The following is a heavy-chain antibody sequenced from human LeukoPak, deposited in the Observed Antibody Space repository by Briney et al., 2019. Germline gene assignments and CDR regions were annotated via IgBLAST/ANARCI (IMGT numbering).Heavy chain of an antibody. J-gene: IGHJ4*02. CDR3: ARGNSSSWYGYYFDY. D-gene: IGHD6-13*01. V-gene: IGHV4-30-2*01. CDR2: IYHSGST. CDR1: GGSISSGGYS. Sequence: SQTLSLTCAVSGGSISSGGYSWGWLRQPPGKGLEWIGYIYHSGSTYYNPSLKSRLTISVDSSKNQFSLKLSSVTAADTAVYYCARGNSSSWYGYYFDYWGQGTLVTVSS.